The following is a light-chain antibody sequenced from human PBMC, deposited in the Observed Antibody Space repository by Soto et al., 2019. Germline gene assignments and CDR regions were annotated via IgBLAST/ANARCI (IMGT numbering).Light chain of an antibody. CDR2: EVS. V-gene: IGKV1-33*01. Sequence: DIQMTQLPSSLSASVGDRVTITCQASEDISKFLTWYQQKPGKAPKLLISEVSNLETGVPSRFSGSGSGTDFTLTISSLQPDDIATYYCQQYEDLPRTFGQGTRLEIK. CDR1: EDISKF. J-gene: IGKJ5*01. CDR3: QQYEDLPRT.